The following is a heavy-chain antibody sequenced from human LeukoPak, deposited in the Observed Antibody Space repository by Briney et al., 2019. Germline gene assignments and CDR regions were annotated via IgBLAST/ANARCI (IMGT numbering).Heavy chain of an antibody. J-gene: IGHJ4*02. CDR2: ISSSSSYK. D-gene: IGHD3-3*01. V-gene: IGHV3-21*01. CDR1: GFTFTTYS. Sequence: GGSLRLSCAASGFTFTTYSMNWVRQAPGKGLEWVSSISSSSSYKYYADSVKGRFTISRDNAKNSLYLQMNSLRAEDTAVYYCARDHDGFWSGYPYIDYWGQGTLVTVSS. CDR3: ARDHDGFWSGYPYIDY.